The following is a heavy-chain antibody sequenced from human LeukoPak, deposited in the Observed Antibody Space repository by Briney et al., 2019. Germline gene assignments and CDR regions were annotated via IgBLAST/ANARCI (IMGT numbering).Heavy chain of an antibody. Sequence: GGSLRLSCAASGFIFNNYGIHWVRQAPGKGLEWVAFIRADGDSEFYAASVKGRFTISRDNPKDTLYLDINSLRAEDTAVYYCAKDYFHSSGFYTGGTFESWGQGTLVTVSS. CDR2: IRADGDSE. J-gene: IGHJ4*02. V-gene: IGHV3-30*02. CDR1: GFIFNNYG. CDR3: AKDYFHSSGFYTGGTFES. D-gene: IGHD3-22*01.